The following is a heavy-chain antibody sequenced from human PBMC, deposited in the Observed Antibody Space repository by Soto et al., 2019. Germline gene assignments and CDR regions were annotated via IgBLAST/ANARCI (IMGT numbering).Heavy chain of an antibody. CDR1: GGTFSSYT. CDR2: IIPILGIA. CDR3: ASDGKNTIFGVVTPGS. D-gene: IGHD3-3*01. V-gene: IGHV1-69*02. Sequence: SVKVSCRASGGTFSSYTISWVRQAPGQGLEWMGRIIPILGIANYAQKFQGRVTITADKSTSTAYMELSSLRSEDTAVYYCASDGKNTIFGVVTPGSWGQGTLVTVSS. J-gene: IGHJ5*02.